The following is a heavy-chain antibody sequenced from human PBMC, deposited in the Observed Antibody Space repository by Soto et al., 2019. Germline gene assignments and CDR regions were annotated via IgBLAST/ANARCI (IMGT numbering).Heavy chain of an antibody. CDR2: ISAYNGNT. Sequence: GAPVKVSCKASWYTFSSYGISWGRQAPGQGLEWMGWISAYNGNTNYAQKLQGRVTMTTDTSTSTAYMELRSLRSDDTAVYYCARDMNRYYDILTGTFDYWGQGTLVTVSS. V-gene: IGHV1-18*01. J-gene: IGHJ4*02. CDR1: WYTFSSYG. CDR3: ARDMNRYYDILTGTFDY. D-gene: IGHD3-9*01.